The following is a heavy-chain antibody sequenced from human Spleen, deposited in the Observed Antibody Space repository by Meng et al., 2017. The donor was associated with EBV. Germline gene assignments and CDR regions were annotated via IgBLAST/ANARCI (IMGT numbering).Heavy chain of an antibody. D-gene: IGHD3-16*01. Sequence: QVDLRGSVAGVVKASGSRSLTCAVSGGSIRSSNWWSGVRQPREKGLEGIGEIYHSGSTNYNQYLKSRVTISVDKSKNQFSLKLRYVTAADTAVYYCASGGGVDALGDYWGQGTLVTVSS. J-gene: IGHJ4*02. V-gene: IGHV4-4*02. CDR3: ASGGGVDALGDY. CDR1: GGSIRSSNW. CDR2: IYHSGST.